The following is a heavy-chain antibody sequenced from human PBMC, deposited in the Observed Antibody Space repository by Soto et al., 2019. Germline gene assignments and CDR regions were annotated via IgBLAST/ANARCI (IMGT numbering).Heavy chain of an antibody. V-gene: IGHV4-34*01. CDR2: INHSGST. D-gene: IGHD1-26*01. CDR3: ARATGSGGYRRPSRPNWFDP. Sequence: PSETLSLTCAVYGGSFSGYYWSWIRQPPGKGLEWIGEINHSGSTNYNPSLKSRVTISVDTSKNQFSLKLSSVTAADTAVYYCARATGSGGYRRPSRPNWFDPWAQGNLVTVSS. J-gene: IGHJ5*02. CDR1: GGSFSGYY.